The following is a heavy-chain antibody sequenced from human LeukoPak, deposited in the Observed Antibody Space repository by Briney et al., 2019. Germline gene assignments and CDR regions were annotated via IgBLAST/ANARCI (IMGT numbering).Heavy chain of an antibody. V-gene: IGHV3-23*01. CDR2: STGTGYST. CDR1: EFTFSNYA. Sequence: GGSLRLSCAASEFTFSNYAMSWVRQAPGKGLEWVSGSTGTGYSTYYADSVKGRFTISRDNSKNTLYLQMSSLRSEDTAVYYCARDYYYDSSGYYYNPFDYWGQGTLVTVSS. CDR3: ARDYYYDSSGYYYNPFDY. D-gene: IGHD3-22*01. J-gene: IGHJ4*02.